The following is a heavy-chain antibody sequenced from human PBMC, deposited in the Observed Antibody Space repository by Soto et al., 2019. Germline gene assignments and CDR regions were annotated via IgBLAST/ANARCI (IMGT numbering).Heavy chain of an antibody. Sequence: PSETLSLTCTVSGGSISSYYWSWIRQPAGKGLEWIGRIYTSGSTNYNPSLQSRVTMSVDTSKNQFSLERDSVPPADTAVYFCARDFDYFDYWGQGTPVTVSS. CDR1: GGSISSYY. D-gene: IGHD3-3*01. J-gene: IGHJ4*02. CDR2: IYTSGST. CDR3: ARDFDYFDY. V-gene: IGHV4-4*07.